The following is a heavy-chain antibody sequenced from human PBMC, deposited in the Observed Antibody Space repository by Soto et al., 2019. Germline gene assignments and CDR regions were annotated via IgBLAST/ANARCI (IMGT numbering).Heavy chain of an antibody. CDR2: IKSKTDGVTT. CDR1: GFTFSNAW. J-gene: IGHJ4*02. V-gene: IGHV3-15*01. CDR3: TTSPYVDY. Sequence: GGSLRLSCAASGFTFSNAWMSWVRQAPGKGLEWVGRIKSKTDGVTTDYAAPVKGRFTISRDDSKNTLYLQMNSLKTECTAVYYCTTSPYVDYWGQGTLVTVSS.